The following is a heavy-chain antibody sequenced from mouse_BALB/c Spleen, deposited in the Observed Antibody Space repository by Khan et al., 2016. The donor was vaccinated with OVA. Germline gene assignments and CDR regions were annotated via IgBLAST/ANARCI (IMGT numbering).Heavy chain of an antibody. CDR1: GYTFTNYG. CDR3: ARGGYYGQYFDY. Sequence: QIQLVQSGPELKKPGETVKISCKASGYTFTNYGMSWVKQAPGKGLKWMGWINTYTGEPTYADDFKGRFAFSLETSASTAYLQINNLKNEDMATYFCARGGYYGQYFDYWGQGTTLTVSS. J-gene: IGHJ2*01. V-gene: IGHV9-1*02. D-gene: IGHD1-1*02. CDR2: INTYTGEP.